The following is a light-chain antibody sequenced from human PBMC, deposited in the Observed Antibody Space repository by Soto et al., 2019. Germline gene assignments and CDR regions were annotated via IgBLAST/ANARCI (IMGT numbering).Light chain of an antibody. Sequence: QSALTQPASVSGSPGQSITISCTGTSSDVGSYNLVSWYQQHPGKAPKLMIYEGSKRPSGVSNRFSGSKSDNTASLTIAGLQAEDEADYYCCSYAGSSTYVVFGGGTKLNVL. CDR2: EGS. V-gene: IGLV2-23*01. J-gene: IGLJ2*01. CDR3: CSYAGSSTYVV. CDR1: SSDVGSYNL.